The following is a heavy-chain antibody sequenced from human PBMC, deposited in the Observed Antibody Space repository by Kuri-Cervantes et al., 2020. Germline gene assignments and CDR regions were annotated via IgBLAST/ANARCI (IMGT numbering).Heavy chain of an antibody. CDR1: GFTFSSYS. J-gene: IGHJ3*02. Sequence: GESLKISCAASGFTFSSYSMNWVRQAPGRGLEWVSSISSGSGYIYHAESVEGRFTISRDNTKNSLYLQMNSLRAEDTAVYYCARENGQSDPGSRIWFGELLGTDANAFDIWGQGTMVTVSS. V-gene: IGHV3-21*03. CDR2: ISSGSGYI. CDR3: ARENGQSDPGSRIWFGELLGTDANAFDI. D-gene: IGHD3-10*01.